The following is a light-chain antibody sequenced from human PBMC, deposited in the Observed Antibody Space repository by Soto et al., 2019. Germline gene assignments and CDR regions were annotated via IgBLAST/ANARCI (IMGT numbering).Light chain of an antibody. J-gene: IGKJ4*02. CDR2: GAS. CDR1: QSVSSY. CDR3: QQRSSWPLT. Sequence: EIVLPQSPATLSLSPGESSTLSCRASQSVSSYLAWYQQKPGQAPRLLIYGASNRATRIPARFSGSGSGTDFTLTISSLEPEDFAVYFCQQRSSWPLTFGGGNKVDIK. V-gene: IGKV3-11*01.